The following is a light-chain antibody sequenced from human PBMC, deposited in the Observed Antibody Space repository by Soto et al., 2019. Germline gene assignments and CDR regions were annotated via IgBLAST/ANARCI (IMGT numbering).Light chain of an antibody. J-gene: IGKJ3*01. CDR2: AAS. CDR3: QKYNSAPHT. CDR1: QGISNY. V-gene: IGKV1-27*01. Sequence: DIQMTQSPSSLSASVGDRVTITCRASQGISNYLAWYQQKPGKVPKLLIYAASTLQSGVPSRFSGSGSGTHFTRTISSLQHEDVATCYCQKYNSAPHTFGPGTKVDIK.